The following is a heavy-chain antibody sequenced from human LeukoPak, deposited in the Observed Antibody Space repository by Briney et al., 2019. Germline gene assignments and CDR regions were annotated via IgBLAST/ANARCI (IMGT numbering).Heavy chain of an antibody. J-gene: IGHJ3*02. V-gene: IGHV3-30*18. CDR3: AKDFGEAAFDI. CDR1: TLTSTTND. CDR2: ISDDGSEK. Sequence: GGSRSLACVAATLTSTTNDMHWVRPAPGNGLEWVAIISDDGSEKYYAGPVKGRFTISRDNSKNTLYLQMNSLRAEDTAVYYCAKDFGEAAFDIWGEGTMVTVSS. D-gene: IGHD3-10*01.